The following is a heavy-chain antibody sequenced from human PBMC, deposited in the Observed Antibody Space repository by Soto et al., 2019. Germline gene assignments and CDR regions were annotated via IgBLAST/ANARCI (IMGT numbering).Heavy chain of an antibody. V-gene: IGHV3-33*01. CDR1: GFTFSSYG. CDR3: AREGRTSY. J-gene: IGHJ4*02. Sequence: QVQLVESGGGVVQPGRSLRLSCAASGFTFSSYGMHWVRQAPGKGLEWVAVIWYDGSIKYYADSVKGRFTISRDNSKNTLYLQMNSLRAEDTAVYYCAREGRTSYWGQGTLVTVSS. CDR2: IWYDGSIK. D-gene: IGHD4-17*01.